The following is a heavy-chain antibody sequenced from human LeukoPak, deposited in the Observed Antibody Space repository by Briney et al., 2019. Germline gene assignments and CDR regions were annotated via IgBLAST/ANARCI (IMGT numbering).Heavy chain of an antibody. CDR1: GFIFSSYG. J-gene: IGHJ4*02. D-gene: IGHD1-1*01. Sequence: PGGSLRLSCAASGFIFSSYGMHWVRQAPGKGLEWVAFIRYDGSNKYYADSVKGRFTISRDNSKNTLYLQMNSLRAEDTAVYYCASAGTLKYYFDYWGQGTLVTVSS. CDR2: IRYDGSNK. V-gene: IGHV3-30*02. CDR3: ASAGTLKYYFDY.